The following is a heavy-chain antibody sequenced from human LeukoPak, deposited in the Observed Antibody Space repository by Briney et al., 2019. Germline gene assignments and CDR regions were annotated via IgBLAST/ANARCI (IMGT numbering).Heavy chain of an antibody. CDR3: ARDQARGLPQD. CDR1: GYTFTSYG. V-gene: IGHV1-18*01. CDR2: ISAYNGNT. D-gene: IGHD2-15*01. Sequence: VASVKVSCKASGYTFTSYGISWVRQAPGQGLEWMGWISAYNGNTSYAQKLQGRVTMTTDTSTSTAYMELRSLRSDDTAVYYCARDQARGLPQDWGQGTLVTVSS. J-gene: IGHJ4*02.